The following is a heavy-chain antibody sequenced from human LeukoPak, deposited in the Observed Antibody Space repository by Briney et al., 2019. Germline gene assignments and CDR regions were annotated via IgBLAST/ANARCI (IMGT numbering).Heavy chain of an antibody. CDR1: GGTFISYA. D-gene: IGHD6-13*01. CDR2: IIPIFGTA. J-gene: IGHJ6*02. V-gene: IGHV1-69*13. CDR3: ARDRQQLVLGVYYYYGMDV. Sequence: SVKVSCKASGGTFISYAISWVRQAPGQGLEWMGGIIPIFGTANYAQKFQGRVTITADESTSTAYMELSSLRSEDTAVYYCARDRQQLVLGVYYYYGMDVWGQGTTVTVSS.